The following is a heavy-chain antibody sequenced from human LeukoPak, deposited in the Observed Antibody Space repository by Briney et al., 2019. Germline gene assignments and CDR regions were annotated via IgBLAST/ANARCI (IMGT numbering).Heavy chain of an antibody. V-gene: IGHV1-2*02. CDR2: ISPNSGGT. D-gene: IGHD6-19*01. J-gene: IGHJ2*01. CDR1: GYTFTGYY. CDR3: AREGEVAAHWYFDL. Sequence: ASVKVSCKAPGYTFTGYYMHWVRQAPGQGLEWMGWISPNSGGTNYAQKFQGRVTMTRDTSISTAYMELSRLRSDDTAVYYCAREGEVAAHWYFDLWGRGTLVTVSS.